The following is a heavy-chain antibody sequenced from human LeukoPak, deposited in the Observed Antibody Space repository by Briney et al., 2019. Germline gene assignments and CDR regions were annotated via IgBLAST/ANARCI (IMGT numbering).Heavy chain of an antibody. D-gene: IGHD1-1*01. V-gene: IGHV3-66*01. CDR1: GFTVSSNN. Sequence: GGPLRLSFEAPGFTVSSNNMSGVGQAPGKGLEWVSLIYTGGSTYYADSVKGTFTISRDNSKNTLYLQLNSLRAEDTAVYYCARDLDSLDWGQGTLVTVSS. CDR2: IYTGGST. CDR3: ARDLDSLD. J-gene: IGHJ4*02.